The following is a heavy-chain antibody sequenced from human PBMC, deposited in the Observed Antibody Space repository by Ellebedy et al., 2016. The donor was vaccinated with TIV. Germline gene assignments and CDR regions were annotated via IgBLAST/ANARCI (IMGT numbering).Heavy chain of an antibody. CDR3: ARDGMTTVTTGGLDY. J-gene: IGHJ4*02. Sequence: ASVKVSCKASGYTFTSYYMHWVRQAPGQGLEWMGIINPSGGGTSYAQKSQGRVTMTRDTSTSTVYMELTSLRSEDTAVYYCARDGMTTVTTGGLDYWGQGTLVTVSP. D-gene: IGHD4-17*01. CDR2: INPSGGGT. V-gene: IGHV1-46*01. CDR1: GYTFTSYY.